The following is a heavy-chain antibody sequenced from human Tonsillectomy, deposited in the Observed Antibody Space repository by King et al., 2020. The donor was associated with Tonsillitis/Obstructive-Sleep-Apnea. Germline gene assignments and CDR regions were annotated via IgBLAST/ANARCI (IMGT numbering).Heavy chain of an antibody. CDR1: GGSFSGYY. Sequence: VQLQQWGAGLLKPSETLSLTCAVYGGSFSGYYWSWIRQPPGKGLEWIGEINHSGSTNYNPSLKSRVTISVDTSKNQFSLKLSSVTAADTAVYYCARLSRYCSSTSCHRPYYYYGMDVWGQGTTVTVSS. D-gene: IGHD2-2*01. V-gene: IGHV4-34*01. J-gene: IGHJ6*02. CDR3: ARLSRYCSSTSCHRPYYYYGMDV. CDR2: INHSGST.